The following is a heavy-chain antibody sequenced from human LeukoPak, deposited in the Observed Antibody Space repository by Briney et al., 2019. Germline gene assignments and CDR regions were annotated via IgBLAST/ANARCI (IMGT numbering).Heavy chain of an antibody. J-gene: IGHJ4*02. V-gene: IGHV4-39*01. CDR1: GGSIRSSSYY. D-gene: IGHD5-12*01. CDR2: IYYSGST. CDR3: ARRDIVATIDY. Sequence: PSETLSLTCTVSGGSIRSSSYYWGWIRQPPGKGLEWIGSIYYSGSTYYNPSLKSRLTISVDTSKNQFSLKLSSVTAADTAVYYCARRDIVATIDYWGQGTLVTVSS.